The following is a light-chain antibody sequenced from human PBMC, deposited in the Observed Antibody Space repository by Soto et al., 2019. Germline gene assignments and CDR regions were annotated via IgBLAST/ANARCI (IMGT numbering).Light chain of an antibody. CDR3: KQYGTSPST. CDR1: QSVRSSN. J-gene: IGKJ1*01. Sequence: EIVLTQSPGTLSLSPGERATLSCRASQSVRSSNLAWYQQKPGQAPRLLIYGASSRATGIPDRFSGSGSGTDFTLTISRLEPEDFAVYYRKQYGTSPSTFGQGTKVDIK. V-gene: IGKV3-20*01. CDR2: GAS.